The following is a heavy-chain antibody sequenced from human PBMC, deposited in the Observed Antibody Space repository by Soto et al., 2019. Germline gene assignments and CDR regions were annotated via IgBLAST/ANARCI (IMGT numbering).Heavy chain of an antibody. Sequence: SLRLSCAASGFTFSSYDMSWVRQAPGKGLGWVSSISGSGGTTYYADSVKGQFTISRDNSKNSLYLQMNSLRAEDTAVYYCARGLRIVPTDYWGQGTLVTVS. J-gene: IGHJ4*02. CDR3: ARGLRIVPTDY. CDR2: ISGSGGTT. CDR1: GFTFSSYD. V-gene: IGHV3-23*01. D-gene: IGHD3-16*01.